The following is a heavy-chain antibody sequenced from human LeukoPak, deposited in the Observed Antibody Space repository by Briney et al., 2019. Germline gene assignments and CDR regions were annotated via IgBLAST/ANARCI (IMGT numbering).Heavy chain of an antibody. J-gene: IGHJ4*02. CDR3: AAVHAYYYDSSGYLSDY. D-gene: IGHD3-22*01. Sequence: GASXKVSCKASGGTFISYAISWVRQAPGQGLEWMGRIIPIFGTANYAQKFQGRVTITTDESTRKDYMELRRQRSEYTAVYYCAAVHAYYYDSSGYLSDYWGQGTLVTVSS. V-gene: IGHV1-69*05. CDR2: IIPIFGTA. CDR1: GGTFISYA.